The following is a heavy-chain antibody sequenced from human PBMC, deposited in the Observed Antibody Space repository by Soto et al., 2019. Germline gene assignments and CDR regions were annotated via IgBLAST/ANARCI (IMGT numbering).Heavy chain of an antibody. V-gene: IGHV3-23*01. Sequence: EVQLLESGGGLLQPGGSLRLSCAASGFTFSSYAMSWVRQAPGKGLEWVSAISGSGGSTYYADSVKGRFTISRDNSKNTLYLQMNRLRAEDTAVYYCAKSSGFIAAAGIVDYWGQGTLVTVSS. J-gene: IGHJ4*02. D-gene: IGHD6-13*01. CDR1: GFTFSSYA. CDR2: ISGSGGST. CDR3: AKSSGFIAAAGIVDY.